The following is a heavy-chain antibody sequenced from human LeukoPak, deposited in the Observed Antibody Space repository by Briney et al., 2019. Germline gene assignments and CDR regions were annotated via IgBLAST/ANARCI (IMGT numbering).Heavy chain of an antibody. Sequence: GGSLRLSCAASGFTFSNYWMTWVRQAPGKGLEWVAHINQDGSEEHYMDSVKARFTISRDNAKNSLYLQMDSLRDEDTAVYYCARGGGDYWGQGTLVTVTS. V-gene: IGHV3-7*01. CDR3: ARGGGDY. CDR2: INQDGSEE. J-gene: IGHJ4*02. CDR1: GFTFSNYW. D-gene: IGHD1-26*01.